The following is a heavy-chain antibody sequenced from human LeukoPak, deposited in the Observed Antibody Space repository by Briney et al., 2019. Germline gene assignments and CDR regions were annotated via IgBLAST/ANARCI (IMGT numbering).Heavy chain of an antibody. CDR3: ARGTEGYTYGEFDS. D-gene: IGHD5-18*01. CDR1: GFTFSDYW. CDR2: IHRDGSST. J-gene: IGHJ5*01. V-gene: IGHV3-74*01. Sequence: RPGGSLRLSCAASGFTFSDYWMHWVRQAPGKGLVWVSRIHRDGSSTTYADSVKGRFTISRDNAKNTLYLQMNSLRAEDTAMYYCARGTEGYTYGEFDSWGQGTLVTVSS.